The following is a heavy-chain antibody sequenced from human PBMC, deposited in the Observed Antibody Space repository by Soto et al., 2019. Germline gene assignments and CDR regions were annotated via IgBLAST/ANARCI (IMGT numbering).Heavy chain of an antibody. J-gene: IGHJ4*02. V-gene: IGHV3-74*01. CDR2: INSDGSRT. D-gene: IGHD2-2*01. Sequence: AGGSLRLSCAAPGFTFSSYWMHWVRQAPGKGLVWVSRINSDGSRTSYADSVKGRFTISRDNAKNTLYLQMNSLRAEDTAVYFCARGCSSTSCYVRWGQGTLVTVSS. CDR3: ARGCSSTSCYVR. CDR1: GFTFSSYW.